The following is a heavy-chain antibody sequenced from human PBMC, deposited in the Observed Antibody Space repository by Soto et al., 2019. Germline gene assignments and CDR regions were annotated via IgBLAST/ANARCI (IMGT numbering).Heavy chain of an antibody. CDR1: GGSISSSSYY. V-gene: IGHV4-39*01. CDR3: ARLSITMVRGVTPYYYYGMDV. CDR2: IYYSGST. Sequence: QLQLQESGPGLVKPSETLSLTCTVSGGSISSSSYYWGWIRQPPGKGLEWIGSIYYSGSTYYNPYLKRRVTISADTSQNQFSMKLSSVTAADTAVYYCARLSITMVRGVTPYYYYGMDVWGPGTTVTVSS. D-gene: IGHD3-10*01. J-gene: IGHJ6*02.